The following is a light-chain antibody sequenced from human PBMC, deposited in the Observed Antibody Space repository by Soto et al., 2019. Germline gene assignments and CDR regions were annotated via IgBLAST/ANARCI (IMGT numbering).Light chain of an antibody. V-gene: IGLV2-14*01. CDR3: SSYTSSFYV. Sequence: QSALTQLASLCGSPGQSISISCTRTSSDVGGYNYVSWYQQHPGKAPKLMIYDVSNRPSGVSNRFSGSKSGNTASLTISGLQAEDEADYYCSSYTSSFYVFGTGTKVTVL. J-gene: IGLJ1*01. CDR1: SSDVGGYNY. CDR2: DVS.